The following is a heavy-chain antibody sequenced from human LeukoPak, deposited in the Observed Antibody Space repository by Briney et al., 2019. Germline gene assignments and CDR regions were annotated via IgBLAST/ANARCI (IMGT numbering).Heavy chain of an antibody. D-gene: IGHD3-22*01. CDR3: ARGPYSYDSSGAFDI. CDR1: GGSISRYY. Sequence: SETLSLTCTVSGGSISRYYWSWVRQPPGKGLEWFGYIYDSGTTNYNPSLKSRVTISVDTSKNQFSLKLSSVTAADTAVYFCARGPYSYDSSGAFDIWGQGTMVTVSS. J-gene: IGHJ3*02. V-gene: IGHV4-59*08. CDR2: IYDSGTT.